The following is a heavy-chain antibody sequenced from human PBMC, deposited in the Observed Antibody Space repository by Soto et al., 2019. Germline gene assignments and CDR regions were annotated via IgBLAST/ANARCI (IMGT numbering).Heavy chain of an antibody. J-gene: IGHJ6*02. CDR1: GYTFTGYY. D-gene: IGHD2-2*02. V-gene: IGHV1-2*02. Sequence: ASLKVSCKASGYTFTGYYMHWVRQAPGQGLEWMGWINPNSGGTNYAQKFQGRVTMTRDTSISTAYMELSRLRSDDTAVYYCASIGYCSSTSCYTHYGLKWFYYYYYGMDVWGQGTTVTVSS. CDR2: INPNSGGT. CDR3: ASIGYCSSTSCYTHYGLKWFYYYYYGMDV.